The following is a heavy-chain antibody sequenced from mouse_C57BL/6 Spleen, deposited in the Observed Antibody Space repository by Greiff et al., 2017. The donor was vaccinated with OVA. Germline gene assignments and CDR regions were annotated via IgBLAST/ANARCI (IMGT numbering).Heavy chain of an antibody. V-gene: IGHV5-16*01. CDR2: INYDGSST. CDR1: GFTFSDYY. D-gene: IGHD1-1*01. CDR3: ARDRDYYGSSPLDY. J-gene: IGHJ2*01. Sequence: DVKLVESEGGLVQPGSSMKLSCTASGFTFSDYYMAWVRQVPEKGLEWVANINYDGSSTYYLDSLKSRFIISRDNAKNILYLQMSSLKSEDTATYYCARDRDYYGSSPLDYWGQGTTLTVSS.